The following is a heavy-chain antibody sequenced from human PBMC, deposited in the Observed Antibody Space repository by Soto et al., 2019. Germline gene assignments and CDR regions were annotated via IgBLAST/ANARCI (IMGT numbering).Heavy chain of an antibody. V-gene: IGHV4-39*01. CDR3: ARRVVATIFLDY. J-gene: IGHJ4*02. D-gene: IGHD5-12*01. CDR2: IYYSGST. Sequence: SETLSLTCTVSGGSISSSSYYWGWIRQPPGKGLEWIGSIYYSGSTYYNPSLKSRVTISVDTSKNQFSLKLSSVTAADTAVYYCARRVVATIFLDYWGQGNLVTVSS. CDR1: GGSISSSSYY.